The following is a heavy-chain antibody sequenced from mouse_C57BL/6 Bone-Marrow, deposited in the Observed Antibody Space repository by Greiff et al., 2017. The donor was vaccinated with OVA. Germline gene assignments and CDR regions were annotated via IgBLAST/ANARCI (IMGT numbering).Heavy chain of an antibody. CDR2: IHPSDSDT. CDR1: GYTFTSYW. V-gene: IGHV1-74*01. CDR3: AIETLLYYYGSSYGYFDY. D-gene: IGHD1-1*01. Sequence: VQLQQPGAELVKPGASVKVSCKASGYTFTSYWMHWVKQRPGQGLEWIGRIHPSDSDTNYNQKFKGKATLTVDKSSSTAYMQLSSLTSEDSAVYYWAIETLLYYYGSSYGYFDYWGQGTTLTVSS. J-gene: IGHJ2*01.